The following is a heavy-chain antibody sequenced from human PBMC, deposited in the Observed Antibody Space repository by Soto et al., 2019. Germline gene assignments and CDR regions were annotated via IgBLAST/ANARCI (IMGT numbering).Heavy chain of an antibody. D-gene: IGHD6-13*01. Sequence: EVQLLESGGGLVQPGGSLRLSCAASGFTFSRYAMRWVRQAPGKGLEWVSAASGSGGSTYYADSVKGRFTISRDNSKNTLYLQRNSLRAEDTAVYYCARRGPGTYFDYWGQGTLVTVSS. J-gene: IGHJ4*02. V-gene: IGHV3-23*01. CDR3: ARRGPGTYFDY. CDR2: ASGSGGST. CDR1: GFTFSRYA.